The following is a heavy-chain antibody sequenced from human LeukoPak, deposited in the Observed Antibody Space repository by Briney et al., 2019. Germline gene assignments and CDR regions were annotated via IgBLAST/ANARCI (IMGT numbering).Heavy chain of an antibody. Sequence: PSQTLSLTCTVSGGSISGGSYYWSWIRQPAGRGLEWIGRIYASGSTNYNPSLKSRLTISVDTSKNQFSLRLNSVTAADTAMYYCAREYYSDWFDPWGQGILVTV. CDR3: AREYYSDWFDP. J-gene: IGHJ5*02. CDR1: GGSISGGSYY. D-gene: IGHD2/OR15-2a*01. V-gene: IGHV4-61*02. CDR2: IYASGST.